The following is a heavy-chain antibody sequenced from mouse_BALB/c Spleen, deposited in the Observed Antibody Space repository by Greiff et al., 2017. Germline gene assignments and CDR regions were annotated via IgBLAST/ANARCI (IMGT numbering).Heavy chain of an antibody. CDR2: ISYDGSN. Sequence: DVKLQESGPGLVKPSQSLSLTCSVTGYSITSGYYWNWIRQFPGNKLEWMGYISYDGSNNYNPSLKNRISITRDTSKNQFFLKLNSVTTEDTATYYCARAWGYYRYDRGFDYWGQGTTLTVSS. CDR1: GYSITSGYY. V-gene: IGHV3-6*02. J-gene: IGHJ2*01. CDR3: ARAWGYYRYDRGFDY. D-gene: IGHD2-14*01.